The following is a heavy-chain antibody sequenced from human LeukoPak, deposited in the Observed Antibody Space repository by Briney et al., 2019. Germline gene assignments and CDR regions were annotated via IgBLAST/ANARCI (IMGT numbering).Heavy chain of an antibody. CDR2: FYHSGST. CDR3: ARGDYDFWSASFDY. CDR1: AYSISSDYF. Sequence: SETLSLTCTVSAYSISSDYFWGWIRQPPGKGLEWIGSFYHSGSTYYNPSLKSRVTISIDRSKNQFSLKLSSVTAADTAVYYCARGDYDFWSASFDYWGQGTLVTVSS. J-gene: IGHJ4*02. D-gene: IGHD3-3*01. V-gene: IGHV4-38-2*02.